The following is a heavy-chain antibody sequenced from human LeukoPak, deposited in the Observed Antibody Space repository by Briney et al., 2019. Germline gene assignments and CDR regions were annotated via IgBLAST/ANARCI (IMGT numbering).Heavy chain of an antibody. D-gene: IGHD3-22*01. CDR3: AKELYPARYYYDSSGYLDY. CDR2: ISGSGGST. J-gene: IGHJ4*02. Sequence: GGSLRLSCAASGFTFSSYAMSWVRQAPGKGLKWVSAISGSGGSTYYADSVKGRFTISRDNSKNTLYLQMNSLRAEDTAVYYCAKELYPARYYYDSSGYLDYWGQGTLVTVSS. CDR1: GFTFSSYA. V-gene: IGHV3-23*01.